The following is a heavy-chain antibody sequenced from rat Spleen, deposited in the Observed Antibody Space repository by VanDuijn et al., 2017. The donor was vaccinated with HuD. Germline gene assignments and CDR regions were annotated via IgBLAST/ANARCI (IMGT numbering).Heavy chain of an antibody. V-gene: IGHV5-25*01. CDR2: ISYDGGNY. D-gene: IGHD4-4*01. Sequence: EVQLVESDGGLVQPGRSMKLSCAASGFTFNKYGMTWVRQAPQKGLEWVAYISYDGGNYYYRDSVKGRFTISRDNAKSTLYLQMDSLRSEDTAIYYCTRRGFLSDWYFDFWGPGTMVTVSS. CDR3: TRRGFLSDWYFDF. J-gene: IGHJ1*01. CDR1: GFTFNKYG.